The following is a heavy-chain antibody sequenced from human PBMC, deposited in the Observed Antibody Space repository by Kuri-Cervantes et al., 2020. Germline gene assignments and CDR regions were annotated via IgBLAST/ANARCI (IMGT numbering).Heavy chain of an antibody. V-gene: IGHV3-30*18. J-gene: IGHJ4*02. CDR1: GFTFSSYG. CDR2: ISYDGSNK. Sequence: LSLTCAASGFTFSSYGMHWVRQAPGKGLEWVAVISYDGSNKYYADSVKGRFTISRDNAKNSLYLQMNSLRAEDTALYYCAKDLWGVGATTVEWGQGTLVTVSS. CDR3: AKDLWGVGATTVE. D-gene: IGHD1-26*01.